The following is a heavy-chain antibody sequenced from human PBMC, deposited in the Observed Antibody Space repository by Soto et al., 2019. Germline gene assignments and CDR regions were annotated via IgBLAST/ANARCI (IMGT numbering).Heavy chain of an antibody. CDR2: IDGDSGDT. CDR3: ARLAPDSIDWPLFNYGMDV. Sequence: QAQLVQSGTEVRKPGASVKISCEASGYDFASYAIHWVRQAPGQRLEWMGWIDGDSGDTKYSQNFQGRVTVTRGKPAKSAFLEVSSSRSEDTAVYYCARLAPDSIDWPLFNYGMDVWARETSVPVSS. CDR1: GYDFASYA. D-gene: IGHD6-19*01. V-gene: IGHV1-3*01. J-gene: IGHJ6*04.